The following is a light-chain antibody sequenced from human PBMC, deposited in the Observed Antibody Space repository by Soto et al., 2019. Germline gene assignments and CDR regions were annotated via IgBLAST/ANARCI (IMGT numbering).Light chain of an antibody. CDR3: QHRSIWPVS. V-gene: IGKV3-11*01. CDR2: DAS. J-gene: IGKJ5*01. Sequence: ELVMTQSQATLSVSPGERAALSCRASQIISSNLAWYQHKPGQAPRFLIFDASNRATGIPARFSGSGSGTDFTLTISSLEPEDFAVYYCQHRSIWPVSFGQGTRLEIK. CDR1: QIISSN.